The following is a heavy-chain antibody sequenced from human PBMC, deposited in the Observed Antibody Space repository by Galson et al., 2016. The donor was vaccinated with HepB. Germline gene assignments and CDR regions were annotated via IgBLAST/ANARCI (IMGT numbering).Heavy chain of an antibody. J-gene: IGHJ4*02. CDR3: ATLWGVCRHIVY. CDR1: GDSVNSGDYS. CDR2: IYYNGVT. Sequence: TLSLTCTVSGDSVNSGDYSWSWVRQPPGKGLEWVGYIYYNGVTDYNPPLNSRPTTTIDTSKNQFSLKLSSVTAADTAVYYCATLWGVCRHIVYWGQGILVTVSS. V-gene: IGHV4-30-4*08. D-gene: IGHD7-27*01.